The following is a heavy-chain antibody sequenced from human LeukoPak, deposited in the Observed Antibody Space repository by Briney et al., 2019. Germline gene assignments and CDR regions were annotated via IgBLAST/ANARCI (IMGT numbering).Heavy chain of an antibody. V-gene: IGHV3-66*02. CDR3: ARGGGDEYYYDSSGYPFDY. CDR2: IYSGGST. D-gene: IGHD3-22*01. Sequence: PGGSLRLSCAASGFTVSSNYMSWVRQAPGKGLEWVSVIYSGGSTYYADSVKGRFTISRDNSKNTLYLQMNSLRAEDTAVYYCARGGGDEYYYDSSGYPFDYWGQGTLVTASS. J-gene: IGHJ4*02. CDR1: GFTVSSNY.